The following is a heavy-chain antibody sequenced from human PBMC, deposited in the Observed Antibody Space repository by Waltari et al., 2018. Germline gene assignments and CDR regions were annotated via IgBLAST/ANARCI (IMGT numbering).Heavy chain of an antibody. J-gene: IGHJ4*02. CDR3: ARGDISITIFGVVIIKGRPRSALFDY. Sequence: QVQLQQWGAGLLKPSETLSLTCAVYGGSFSGYYWSWIRQPPGKGLEWMGAINHSGSTNYNPSLKSRVTISVDTSKNQFSLKLSSVTAADTAVYYCARGDISITIFGVVIIKGRPRSALFDYWGQGTLVTVSS. V-gene: IGHV4-34*01. D-gene: IGHD3-3*01. CDR2: INHSGST. CDR1: GGSFSGYY.